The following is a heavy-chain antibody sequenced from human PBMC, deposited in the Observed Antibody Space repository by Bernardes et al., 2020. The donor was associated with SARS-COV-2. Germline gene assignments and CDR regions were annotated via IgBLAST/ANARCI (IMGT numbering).Heavy chain of an antibody. D-gene: IGHD1-26*01. CDR2: IHYSGST. CDR3: ARARGARRSFDS. Sequence: ETLSLTCSVSGASLNSGTFYWSWIRQPPGKGLEWIGYIHYSGSTSYNPSLKSRVSISVDTSKNHFSLRLTSVTAADTAVYYCARARGARRSFDSWGQGTLVTVSS. J-gene: IGHJ4*02. CDR1: GASLNSGTFY. V-gene: IGHV4-61*03.